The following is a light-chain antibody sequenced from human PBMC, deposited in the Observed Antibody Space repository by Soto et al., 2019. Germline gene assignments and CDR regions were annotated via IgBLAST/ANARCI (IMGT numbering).Light chain of an antibody. Sequence: QSVLTQPPSVSGAPGQRVTISCTGSSSNIGAGYDVHWYQQVPGTAPKLLIYANRNRPAAVPDRFSASKSDTSASLAITGLQAEDEADYYCQSYDSSPSGYVFGTGTKVTVL. V-gene: IGLV1-40*01. CDR1: SSNIGAGYD. CDR2: ANR. J-gene: IGLJ1*01. CDR3: QSYDSSPSGYV.